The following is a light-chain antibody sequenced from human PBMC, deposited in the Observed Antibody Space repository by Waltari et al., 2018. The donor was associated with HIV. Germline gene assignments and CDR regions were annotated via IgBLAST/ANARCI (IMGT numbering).Light chain of an antibody. J-gene: IGLJ2*01. CDR3: SSFGRGNTVL. Sequence: QSALTQPASVSGSPGQSITISCTGTSSDVGAYNYGSWYQLYPGKAPKVMMFEVNNRPSGVSDRFSGSKSGNTASLTISGLQVEDEAVYFCSSFGRGNTVLFGGGTKVTVL. CDR1: SSDVGAYNY. V-gene: IGLV2-14*01. CDR2: EVN.